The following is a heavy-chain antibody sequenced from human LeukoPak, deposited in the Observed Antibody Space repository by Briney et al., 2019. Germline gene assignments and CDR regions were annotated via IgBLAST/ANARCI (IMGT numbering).Heavy chain of an antibody. J-gene: IGHJ3*02. CDR2: ISYDGSNK. D-gene: IGHD6-13*01. Sequence: GGSLRLSCAASGFTFSSYGMHWVRQAPGKGLEWVAFISYDGSNKYYADSVKGRFTISRDKSKNTLYLQMNSLRAEDTAVYYCAKDHGGIAIWGQGTMVTVSS. CDR1: GFTFSSYG. CDR3: AKDHGGIAI. V-gene: IGHV3-30*18.